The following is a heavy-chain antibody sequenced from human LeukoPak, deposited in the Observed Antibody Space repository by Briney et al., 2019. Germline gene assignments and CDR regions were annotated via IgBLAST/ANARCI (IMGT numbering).Heavy chain of an antibody. D-gene: IGHD3-22*01. CDR3: ARAHYDTSGCLDY. CDR1: GFTFSSYW. Sequence: GESLTLSCVTSGFTFSSYWMSWVRQAPGKGLEWVAHIKQDGREKYHVDSVKGRFTIYRDNAKNSLYLQMNSLRAEDTAVYYCARAHYDTSGCLDYWGQGTLVTVSS. CDR2: IKQDGREK. J-gene: IGHJ4*02. V-gene: IGHV3-7*01.